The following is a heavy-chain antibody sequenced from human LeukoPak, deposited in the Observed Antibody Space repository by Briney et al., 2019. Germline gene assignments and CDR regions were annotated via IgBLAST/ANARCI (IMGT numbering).Heavy chain of an antibody. D-gene: IGHD5-12*01. J-gene: IGHJ5*02. CDR2: FDPEDGET. V-gene: IGHV1-24*01. CDR1: GYTLTELS. CDR3: ARDKGGYDYNWFDP. Sequence: GASVKVSCKVSGYTLTELSMHWVRQAPGKGLEWMGGFDPEDGETIYAQKLQGRVTMTTDTSTSTAYMELRSLRSDDTAVYYCARDKGGYDYNWFDPWGQGTLVTVSS.